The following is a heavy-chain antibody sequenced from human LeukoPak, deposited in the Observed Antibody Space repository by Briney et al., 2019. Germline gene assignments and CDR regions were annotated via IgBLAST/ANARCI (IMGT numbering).Heavy chain of an antibody. Sequence: ASVKVSCKASGYTFTSYDINWVRQATGQGLERMGTINPSGGSTSYAQKFQGRVTMTRDTSSSTVYMELSSLRSEDMAVYYCAREGQVAAGDYWGQGTLVTVSS. CDR3: AREGQVAAGDY. CDR2: INPSGGST. D-gene: IGHD6-13*01. V-gene: IGHV1-46*01. J-gene: IGHJ4*02. CDR1: GYTFTSYD.